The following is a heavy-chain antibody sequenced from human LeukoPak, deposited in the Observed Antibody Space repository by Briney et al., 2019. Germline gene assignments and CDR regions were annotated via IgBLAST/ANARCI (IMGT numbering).Heavy chain of an antibody. CDR2: VESGGDT. CDR3: ARVGSYYDMDV. J-gene: IGHJ6*02. CDR1: GFSVTSKY. V-gene: IGHV3-53*01. Sequence: PGGSLRLSCAASGFSVTSKYINWVRQAPGKGQEWVLVVESGGDTSYANSVKGRFTVSRDIFQNTLYLQMNNLRAEDTAVYYCARVGSYYDMDVWGQGTTVTVSS. D-gene: IGHD3-10*01.